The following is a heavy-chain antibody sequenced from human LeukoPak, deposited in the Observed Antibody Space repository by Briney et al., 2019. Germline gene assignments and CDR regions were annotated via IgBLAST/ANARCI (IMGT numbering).Heavy chain of an antibody. V-gene: IGHV3-74*01. CDR1: GFTFSSYW. J-gene: IGHJ4*02. CDR2: INGDGSDR. CDR3: ARDIRDANF. Sequence: GGSLRLSCVASGFTFSSYWMHWVRQAPGKGLVWVSRINGDGSDRNYADSVKGRFTISRDNAKNTVYLQMNSLRDDDTAIYYCARDIRDANFWGQGTLVTVS.